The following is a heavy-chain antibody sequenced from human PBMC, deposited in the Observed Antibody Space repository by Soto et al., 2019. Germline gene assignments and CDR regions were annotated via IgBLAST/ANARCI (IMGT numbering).Heavy chain of an antibody. CDR2: IYHSGST. CDR3: ARGGPESDIPMVQGLT. CDR1: GGSMSRNYW. V-gene: IGHV4-4*02. J-gene: IGHJ5*02. Sequence: QVQLQESGPGLVRPSGTLSLTCAVSGGSMSRNYWWTWVRQPPGKGLEWIGEIYHSGSTNYSPSLKSRVSLSIDQSKYQFSLELSSVTAADTAVYYCARGGPESDIPMVQGLTWGQGTLVTVSS. D-gene: IGHD5-18*01.